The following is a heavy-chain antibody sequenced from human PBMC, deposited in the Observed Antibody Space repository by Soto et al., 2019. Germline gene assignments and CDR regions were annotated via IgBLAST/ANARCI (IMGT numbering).Heavy chain of an antibody. CDR2: ISDSGAST. CDR1: GFTFSSSA. Sequence: PGGSLRLSCAASGFTFSSSAMSWVRQAPGKGLEWVSAISDSGASTYYADSVKGRFTISRDNSKNTLYLQMNSLRAEDTALYYCAKVFQYYYYVMDVWGQGTTVTVSS. CDR3: AKVFQYYYYVMDV. J-gene: IGHJ6*02. V-gene: IGHV3-23*01.